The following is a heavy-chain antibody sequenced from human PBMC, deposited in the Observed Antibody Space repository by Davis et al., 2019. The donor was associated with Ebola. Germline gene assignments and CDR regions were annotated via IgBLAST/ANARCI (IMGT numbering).Heavy chain of an antibody. CDR3: GSEDRGYEFDY. CDR2: IQYDGNNK. Sequence: GGSLRLSCAASGFIFRTYTMHWVRQAPGKGLEWVAFIQYDGNNKYYADSVKGRFTISRDNSKNTLYLQMNSLRAEDTAVYYCGSEDRGYEFDYWGQGTLVTVSS. J-gene: IGHJ4*02. D-gene: IGHD5-12*01. V-gene: IGHV3-30*02. CDR1: GFIFRTYT.